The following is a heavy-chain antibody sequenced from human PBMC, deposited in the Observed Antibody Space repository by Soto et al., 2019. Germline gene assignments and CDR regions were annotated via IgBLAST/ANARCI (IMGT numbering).Heavy chain of an antibody. CDR2: IYYSGDT. CDR1: GGSISGGPQY. Sequence: QLQLQESGPGLVKPSETLSLSCTVSGGSISGGPQYWAWIRQPPGKDLEWIGNIYYSGDTYYNPSVYGRVAISVDTSKSQFSLSLRSVTAADTAIYCCARHGLRGWAPGTDYFDHWGQGVLLTVSS. CDR3: ARHGLRGWAPGTDYFDH. D-gene: IGHD6-13*01. V-gene: IGHV4-39*01. J-gene: IGHJ4*02.